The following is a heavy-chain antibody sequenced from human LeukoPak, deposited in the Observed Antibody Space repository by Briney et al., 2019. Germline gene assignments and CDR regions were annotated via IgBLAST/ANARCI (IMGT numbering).Heavy chain of an antibody. J-gene: IGHJ6*02. Sequence: SETLSLTCAVSGGSISSSNWWSWVRQPPGKGLEWIGEIYHSGSTNYNPSLKSRVTISVDKSKNQFSLKLSSVTAADTAVYYCARAAVDCSSTSRYLYYYYYYGMDVWGQGTTVTVSS. V-gene: IGHV4-4*02. CDR1: GGSISSSNW. CDR3: ARAAVDCSSTSRYLYYYYYYGMDV. D-gene: IGHD2-2*01. CDR2: IYHSGST.